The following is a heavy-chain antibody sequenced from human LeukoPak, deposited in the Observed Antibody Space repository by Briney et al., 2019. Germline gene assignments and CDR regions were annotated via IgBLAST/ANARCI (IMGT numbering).Heavy chain of an antibody. CDR1: GLTFSNHW. J-gene: IGHJ4*02. Sequence: PGRSLRLSCAASGLTFSNHWMHWVRQAPGKGLVWVSRIDGDGSGTSYADSVKGRFTISRDNAKNTSYLQMDSLRAEDSAVYYCATVFDYWGQGTLVTVSS. V-gene: IGHV3-74*01. CDR3: ATVFDY. D-gene: IGHD4-17*01. CDR2: IDGDGSGT.